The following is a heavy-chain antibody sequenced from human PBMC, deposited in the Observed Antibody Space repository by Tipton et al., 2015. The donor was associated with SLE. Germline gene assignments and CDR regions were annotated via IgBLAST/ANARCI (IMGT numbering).Heavy chain of an antibody. CDR3: ARYSRDGYNGDAFDI. V-gene: IGHV4-34*01. J-gene: IGHJ3*02. Sequence: TLSLTCAVYGGSFSGYYWSWIRQPPGKGLEWIGEINHSGSTNYNPSLQSRVTISVDTSKNQFSLKLSSVTAADTAVYYCARYSRDGYNGDAFDIWGQGTMVTVSS. CDR2: INHSGST. D-gene: IGHD5-24*01. CDR1: GGSFSGYY.